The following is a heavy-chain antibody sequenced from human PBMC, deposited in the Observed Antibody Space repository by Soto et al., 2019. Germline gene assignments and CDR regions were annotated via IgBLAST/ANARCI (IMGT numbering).Heavy chain of an antibody. V-gene: IGHV4-39*01. CDR2: IYYSGST. CDR3: ARQRQWLVRGDFDY. J-gene: IGHJ4*02. CDR1: GGSISSSSYY. Sequence: QLQLQESGPGLVKPSETLSLTCTVSGGSISSSSYYWGWIRQPPGKGLEWIGSIYYSGSTYYNPSLKSRVTISVATSKNQFSLKLSSVTAADTAVYYCARQRQWLVRGDFDYWGQGTLVTVSS. D-gene: IGHD6-19*01.